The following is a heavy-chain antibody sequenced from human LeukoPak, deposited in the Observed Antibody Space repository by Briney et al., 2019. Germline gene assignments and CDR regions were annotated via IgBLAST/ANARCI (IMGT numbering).Heavy chain of an antibody. CDR1: GGTFSSYA. Sequence: GASVKVSCKASGGTFSSYAISWVRQAPGQGLEWMGGIIPIFGTANYAQKFQGRVTITADESTSTAYMELSSLRAEDTAVYYCARDRFDVGLWFGEPSPPGYWGQGTLVTVSS. CDR3: ARDRFDVGLWFGEPSPPGY. D-gene: IGHD3-10*01. J-gene: IGHJ4*02. CDR2: IIPIFGTA. V-gene: IGHV1-69*13.